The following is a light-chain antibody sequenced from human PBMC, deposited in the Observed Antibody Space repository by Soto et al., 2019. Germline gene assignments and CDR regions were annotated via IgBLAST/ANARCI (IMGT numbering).Light chain of an antibody. J-gene: IGKJ4*01. CDR3: QQRSRT. CDR2: DAS. CDR1: QSVSRY. Sequence: EIVLTQSPATLSLSPGEIATLSCRASQSVSRYLAWDQQKPGQAPRLLIYDASNRATGVAPRFSGSGSGTDFTLTITSLVPEDFAVYYCQQRSRTFGGGTRVEIK. V-gene: IGKV3-11*01.